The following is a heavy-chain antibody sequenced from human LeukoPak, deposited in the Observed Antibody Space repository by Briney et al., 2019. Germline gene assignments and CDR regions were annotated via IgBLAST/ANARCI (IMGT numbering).Heavy chain of an antibody. Sequence: ASVKVSRKVSGYTLTELSMHWVRQAPGKGLEWMGGFDPEDGETIYAQKFQGRVTMTEDTSTDTAYMELSSLRSEDTAVYYCATSRGGGSYSPPPFDYWGQGTLVTVSS. CDR1: GYTLTELS. V-gene: IGHV1-24*01. J-gene: IGHJ4*02. D-gene: IGHD1-26*01. CDR2: FDPEDGET. CDR3: ATSRGGGSYSPPPFDY.